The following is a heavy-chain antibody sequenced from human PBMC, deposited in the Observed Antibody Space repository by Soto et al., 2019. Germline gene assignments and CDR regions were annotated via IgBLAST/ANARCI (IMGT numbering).Heavy chain of an antibody. J-gene: IGHJ6*02. Sequence: PGGSLRLFCAASGFTFSSYSMNWVRQAPGKGLEWVSSISSSSYIYYADSVKGRFTISRDNAKNSLYLQMNSLRAEDTAVYYCARIRITIFGVVHLDVWGQGTTVTVSS. D-gene: IGHD3-3*01. CDR3: ARIRITIFGVVHLDV. V-gene: IGHV3-21*01. CDR2: ISSSSYI. CDR1: GFTFSSYS.